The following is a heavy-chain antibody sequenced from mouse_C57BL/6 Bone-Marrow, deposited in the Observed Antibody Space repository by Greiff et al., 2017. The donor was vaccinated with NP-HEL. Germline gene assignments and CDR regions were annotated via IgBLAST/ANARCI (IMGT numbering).Heavy chain of an antibody. CDR3: TREEIYYYGSRRWYFDV. Sequence: QVQLKESGAELVRPGASVTLSCKASGYTFTDYEMHWVKQTPVHGLEWIGAIDPETGGTAYNQKFKGKAILTADKSSSTAYMELRSLTSEDSAVYYCTREEIYYYGSRRWYFDVWGTGTTVTVSS. J-gene: IGHJ1*03. D-gene: IGHD1-1*01. V-gene: IGHV1-15*01. CDR1: GYTFTDYE. CDR2: IDPETGGT.